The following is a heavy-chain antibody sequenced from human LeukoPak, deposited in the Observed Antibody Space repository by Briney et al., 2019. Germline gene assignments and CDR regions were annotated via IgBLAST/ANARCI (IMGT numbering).Heavy chain of an antibody. D-gene: IGHD1-26*01. V-gene: IGHV1-46*01. CDR3: ARDALTIETTRYYFAY. CDR2: ISPTGGIT. Sequence: GASVKVSCKASGYAFTDYCVHWVRLAAGQGHEWLGIISPTGGITTYAQKFQGRVTMTVDRSTSTVYMEPSSLRSEDTAVYYCARDALTIETTRYYFAYWGQGSLITVSS. CDR1: GYAFTDYC. J-gene: IGHJ4*02.